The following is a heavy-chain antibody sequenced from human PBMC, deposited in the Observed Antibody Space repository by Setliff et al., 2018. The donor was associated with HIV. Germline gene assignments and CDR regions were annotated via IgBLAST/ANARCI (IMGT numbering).Heavy chain of an antibody. CDR1: GYTFTSYA. J-gene: IGHJ4*02. V-gene: IGHV1-3*01. CDR2: INSGNGNT. Sequence: VASVKVSCKASGYTFTSYAMHWVRQAPGQRLERMGWINSGNGNTKYSQKFQGRFTISRDNSKNTLYLQMNSLRTEDTAVYYCTKNLYTSRWSPLDYWGQGTLVTVSS. D-gene: IGHD2-8*01. CDR3: TKNLYTSRWSPLDY.